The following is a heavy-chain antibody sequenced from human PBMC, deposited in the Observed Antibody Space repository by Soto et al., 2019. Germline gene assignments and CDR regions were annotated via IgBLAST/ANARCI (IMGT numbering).Heavy chain of an antibody. CDR1: GYSFTVYK. J-gene: IGHJ4*01. D-gene: IGHD4-17*01. CDR3: ATWVDYGDFEGFDF. Sequence: ASVKVSCKTSGYSFTVYKLHWVRQAPGQGLEWMGWVDPNGGGSNSAQKFQGSVTMTWDTSITTAYLDLTRLTTNDTATYFCATWVDYGDFEGFDFWG. V-gene: IGHV1-2*04. CDR2: VDPNGGGS.